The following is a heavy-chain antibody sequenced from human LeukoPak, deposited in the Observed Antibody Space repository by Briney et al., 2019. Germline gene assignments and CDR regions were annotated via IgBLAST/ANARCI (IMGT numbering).Heavy chain of an antibody. CDR2: INHSGST. V-gene: IGHV4-34*01. CDR1: GGSFSGYY. Sequence: SETLSLTCAVYGGSFSGYYWGWIRQPPGKGLEWIGEINHSGSTNYNPSLKSRVTISVDTSKNQFSLKLSSVTAADTAVYYCARYKGSRGYSYGNYYYYMDVWGKGTTVTVSS. J-gene: IGHJ6*03. D-gene: IGHD5-18*01. CDR3: ARYKGSRGYSYGNYYYYMDV.